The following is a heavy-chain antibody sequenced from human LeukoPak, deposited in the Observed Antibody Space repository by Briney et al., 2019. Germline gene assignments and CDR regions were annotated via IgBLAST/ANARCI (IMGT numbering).Heavy chain of an antibody. V-gene: IGHV4-59*12. D-gene: IGHD3-10*01. Sequence: SETLSLTCSVSGDSTTNYYCTWIRQSPGKGLEWLAYVYKNGHFDYNPSLRSRLSVSLDRSKNQFSLKLSSVTAADTAVYYCARDLGFGELEDWFDPWGQGTLVTVSS. CDR1: GDSTTNYY. J-gene: IGHJ5*02. CDR2: VYKNGHF. CDR3: ARDLGFGELEDWFDP.